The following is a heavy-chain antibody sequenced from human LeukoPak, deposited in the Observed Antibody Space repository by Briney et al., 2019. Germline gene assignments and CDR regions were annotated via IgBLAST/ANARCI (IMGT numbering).Heavy chain of an antibody. CDR3: ARDPQLRWGLEYYFDY. J-gene: IGHJ4*02. CDR1: GFTFSSYE. Sequence: GGSLRLSCAASGFTFSSYEMNWVRQAPGKGLEWVSDISSSGSTIYYADSVKGRFTISRDNAKNSLYLQMNSLRAEDTAVYYCARDPQLRWGLEYYFDYWGQGTLVTVSS. V-gene: IGHV3-48*03. CDR2: ISSSGSTI. D-gene: IGHD3-3*01.